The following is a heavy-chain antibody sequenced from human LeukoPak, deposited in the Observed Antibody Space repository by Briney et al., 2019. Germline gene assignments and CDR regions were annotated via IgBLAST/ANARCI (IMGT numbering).Heavy chain of an antibody. J-gene: IGHJ1*01. D-gene: IGHD6-13*01. Sequence: SETLSLTCTVSGGSISSSSYYWGWIRQPPGKGLEWLGSIYYSGSTYYNPSLKSRVTISVDTSKNQFSLKLSSVTAADTAVYYCAREDSSSWRNEYFQHWGQGTLVTVSS. CDR3: AREDSSSWRNEYFQH. CDR2: IYYSGST. V-gene: IGHV4-39*07. CDR1: GGSISSSSYY.